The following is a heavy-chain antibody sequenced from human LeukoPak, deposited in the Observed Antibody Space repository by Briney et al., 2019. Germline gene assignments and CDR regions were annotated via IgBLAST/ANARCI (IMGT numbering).Heavy chain of an antibody. CDR2: IYPADSDT. D-gene: IGHD5-24*01. J-gene: IGHJ4*02. V-gene: IGHV5-51*01. CDR1: GYSFPNYW. Sequence: SGESLKISCKGSGYSFPNYWIGRVRQMPGQGLEWMGIIYPADSDTRYSPSFQGQVTISADKSINTAYLQWTSLKASDTAMYYCARRKGDGYNSPFDYWGQGTLVTVSS. CDR3: ARRKGDGYNSPFDY.